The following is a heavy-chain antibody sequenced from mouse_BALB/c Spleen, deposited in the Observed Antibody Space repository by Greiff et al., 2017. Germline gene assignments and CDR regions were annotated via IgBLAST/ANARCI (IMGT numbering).Heavy chain of an antibody. CDR2: IDPETGGT. CDR1: GYTFTDYE. CDR3: TINGAWFAY. Sequence: QVQLKQSGAELVRPGASVTLSCKASGYTFTDYEMHWVKQTPVHGLEWIGAIDPETGGTAYNQKFKGKATLTADKSSSTAYMELRSLTSEDSAVYYCTINGAWFAYWGQGTLVTVSA. J-gene: IGHJ3*01. V-gene: IGHV1-15*01.